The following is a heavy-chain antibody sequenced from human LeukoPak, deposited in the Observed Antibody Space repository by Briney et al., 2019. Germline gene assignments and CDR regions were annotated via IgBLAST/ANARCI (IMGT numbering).Heavy chain of an antibody. D-gene: IGHD3-22*01. CDR3: GRGYYFSSGYYYGYAFDI. J-gene: IGHJ3*02. Sequence: PGGSLRLSCAASGFTFSSYSMNWVRQAPGKGLEWVSSISSSSSYIYYADSVKGRFTISRDNAKNSLYLQMNSLRAEDTAVYDCGRGYYFSSGYYYGYAFDIWGQGTMVTVSS. V-gene: IGHV3-21*01. CDR2: ISSSSSYI. CDR1: GFTFSSYS.